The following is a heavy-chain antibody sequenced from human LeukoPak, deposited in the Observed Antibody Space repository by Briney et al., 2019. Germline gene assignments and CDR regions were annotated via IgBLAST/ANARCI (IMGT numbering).Heavy chain of an antibody. CDR3: ARDYGGFGLSPDY. V-gene: IGHV1-2*02. CDR1: GYTFTGYY. CDR2: INPNGGGT. D-gene: IGHD4-23*01. J-gene: IGHJ4*02. Sequence: ASVKVSCKASGYTFTGYYMHWVRQAPGQGLEWMGWINPNGGGTNYAQKFQGRVTMTRDTSISTAYMELSRLRSDDTAVYYCARDYGGFGLSPDYWGQGTLVTVSS.